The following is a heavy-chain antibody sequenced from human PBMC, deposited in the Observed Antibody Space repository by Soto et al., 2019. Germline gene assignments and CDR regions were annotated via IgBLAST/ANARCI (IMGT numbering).Heavy chain of an antibody. CDR2: ISAYNGNT. J-gene: IGHJ4*02. CDR3: ARDPRAAGLGFDY. D-gene: IGHD6-13*01. Sequence: ASVKVSCKASGGTFSSYAISWVRQAPGQGLEWMGWISAYNGNTNYAQKLQGRVTMTTDTSTSTAYMELRSLRSDDTAVYYCARDPRAAGLGFDYWGQGTLVTVSS. V-gene: IGHV1-18*01. CDR1: GGTFSSYA.